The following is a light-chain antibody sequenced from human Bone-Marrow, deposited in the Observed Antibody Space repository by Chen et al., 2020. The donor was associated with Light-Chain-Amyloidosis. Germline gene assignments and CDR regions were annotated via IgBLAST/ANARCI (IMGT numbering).Light chain of an antibody. CDR1: QTISSNY. CDR3: QQYGTSPLT. CDR2: GSS. Sequence: EIVLTQSPGTLSLSPGEGANLSCRASQTISSNYLTWYQQKFGQAPMLLIYGSSSRATGIPDRFTGSGYGTDFTLTINRLEPEDFAMYYCQQYGTSPLTFGGGTKVEIK. V-gene: IGKV3-20*01. J-gene: IGKJ4*01.